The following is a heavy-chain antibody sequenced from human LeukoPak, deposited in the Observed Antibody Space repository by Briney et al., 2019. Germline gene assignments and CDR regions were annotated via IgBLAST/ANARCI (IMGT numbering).Heavy chain of an antibody. Sequence: SETLSLTCTVSGGSISSGGYYWSWIRQPPGKGLEWIGYIYHSGSTYYNPSLKSRVTISVDRSKNQFSLKLSSVTAADTAVYYCARDLVLRYFDWSPGGISTPDDYWGQGTLVTVSS. CDR3: ARDLVLRYFDWSPGGISTPDDY. CDR1: GGSISSGGYY. D-gene: IGHD3-9*01. CDR2: IYHSGST. V-gene: IGHV4-30-2*01. J-gene: IGHJ4*02.